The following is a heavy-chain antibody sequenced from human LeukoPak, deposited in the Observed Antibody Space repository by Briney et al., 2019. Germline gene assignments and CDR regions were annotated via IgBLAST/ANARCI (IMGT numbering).Heavy chain of an antibody. D-gene: IGHD3-3*01. CDR1: GFTFSSYW. J-gene: IGHJ4*02. CDR2: IKQDGSEK. Sequence: GESLKISCAASGFTFSSYWMSWVRQAPGKGLEWVANIKQDGSEKYYVDSVKGRFTISRDNAKNSLYLQMNSLRAEDTAVYYCARAGSGFWSGYSPFDYWGQGTLVTLSS. V-gene: IGHV3-7*01. CDR3: ARAGSGFWSGYSPFDY.